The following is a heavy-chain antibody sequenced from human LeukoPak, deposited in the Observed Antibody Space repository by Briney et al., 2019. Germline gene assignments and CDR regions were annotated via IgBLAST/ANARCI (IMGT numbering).Heavy chain of an antibody. J-gene: IGHJ6*02. D-gene: IGHD2-15*01. Sequence: SETLSLTCAVYGGSFSGYYWSWIRQPPGKGLEWIGEINHSGSTNYNPSLKSRVTISVDTSKNQFSLKLSSVTAADTAVYYCARVPPYCSGGSCYYYYYGMDVWGQGTLVTVSS. CDR3: ARVPPYCSGGSCYYYYYGMDV. CDR1: GGSFSGYY. CDR2: INHSGST. V-gene: IGHV4-34*01.